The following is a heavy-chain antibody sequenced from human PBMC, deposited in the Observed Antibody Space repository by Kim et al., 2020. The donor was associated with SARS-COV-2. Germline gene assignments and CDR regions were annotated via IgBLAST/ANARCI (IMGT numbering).Heavy chain of an antibody. Sequence: IDYGDSLAGRFTISRDNSNRSIYLQMNSVRAEDTALYYCARLSSGPEAFDIWGQGTMVTMSS. CDR2: I. J-gene: IGHJ3*02. CDR3: ARLSSGPEAFDI. V-gene: IGHV3-48*03. D-gene: IGHD7-27*01.